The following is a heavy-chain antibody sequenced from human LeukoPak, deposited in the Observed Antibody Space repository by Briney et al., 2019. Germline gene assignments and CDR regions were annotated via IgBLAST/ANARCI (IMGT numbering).Heavy chain of an antibody. CDR2: ISHSGNT. D-gene: IGHD3-22*01. CDR3: ARRQFGYKWFSPVEY. Sequence: SETLSLTCRVSNYSISSGYYWGWIRQPADTGLEWIGSISHSGNTSYNSSLKSRVTISLDTSKNQFSLKLNSVTAADTAVYYCARRQFGYKWFSPVEYWGQGILVTVSS. CDR1: NYSISSGYY. V-gene: IGHV4-38-2*01. J-gene: IGHJ4*02.